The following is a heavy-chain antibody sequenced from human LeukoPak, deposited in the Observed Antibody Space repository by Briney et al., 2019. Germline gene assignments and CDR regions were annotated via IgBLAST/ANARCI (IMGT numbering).Heavy chain of an antibody. CDR1: GYTFTGYY. CDR2: INPNSGGT. CDR3: ARDRDISRSNWFDP. D-gene: IGHD2-2*01. V-gene: IGHV1-2*02. Sequence: ASVKVSCKASGYTFTGYYMHWVRQAPGQGLEWMGWINPNSGGTNYAQKFQGRVTMTRDTSISTVYMELSRLRSDDTAVYYCARDRDISRSNWFDPWGQGTLVTVSS. J-gene: IGHJ5*02.